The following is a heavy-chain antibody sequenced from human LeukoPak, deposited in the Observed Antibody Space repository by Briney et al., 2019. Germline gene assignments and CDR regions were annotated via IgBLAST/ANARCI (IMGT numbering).Heavy chain of an antibody. CDR3: ARDGSGTDFSLDH. CDR1: GFDIRDYY. V-gene: IGHV3-7*04. Sequence: GGSLRLSCEAPGFDIRDYYMSWVRQAPGKGLEWVGDIRHDGSNVYNVDLVRGRFTISRDIGKNSLFLQMNSLKDEDTAVYYCARDGSGTDFSLDHWGQGTLVSVSS. J-gene: IGHJ4*02. CDR2: IRHDGSNV. D-gene: IGHD3-10*01.